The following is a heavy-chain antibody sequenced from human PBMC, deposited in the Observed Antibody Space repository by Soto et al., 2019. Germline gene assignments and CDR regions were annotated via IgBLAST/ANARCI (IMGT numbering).Heavy chain of an antibody. CDR2: ISPNSGNT. CDR3: ARAGYCSSTSCYNYYYYMDV. D-gene: IGHD2-2*02. Sequence: ASVKVSCKASGYTFTSYGISWVRQAPGQGLEWMGWISPNSGNTNYAQKFQGRVTMTRNTSISTAYMELSSLRSEDTAVYYCARAGYCSSTSCYNYYYYMDVWGKGTTVTVSS. CDR1: GYTFTSYG. V-gene: IGHV1-8*02. J-gene: IGHJ6*03.